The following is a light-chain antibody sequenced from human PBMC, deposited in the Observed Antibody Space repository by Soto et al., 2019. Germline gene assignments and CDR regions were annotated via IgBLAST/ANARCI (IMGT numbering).Light chain of an antibody. Sequence: DIQMTQSPSLSVSVGDKVTITCRASHSISNFLNWYQQKAGKAPKRLIYASFNLQSGVPSRFSGSGSGTDFTLTISSLQPEDFATYYCQQNYITPYTFGQGTKLEIK. CDR2: ASF. CDR1: HSISNF. V-gene: IGKV1-39*01. J-gene: IGKJ2*01. CDR3: QQNYITPYT.